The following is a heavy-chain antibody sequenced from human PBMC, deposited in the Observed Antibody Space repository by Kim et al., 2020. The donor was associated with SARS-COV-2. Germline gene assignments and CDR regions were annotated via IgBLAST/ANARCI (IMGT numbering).Heavy chain of an antibody. V-gene: IGHV3-15*01. Sequence: GGSLRLSCAASGFTFSNDWLSWVRQAPGKGLEWVGRINSKTDGRNTDYPAHGKGRFTISRDDSKNTLYLQRNSPKTADTAVYYCTTGRAVRGGNGYWGQGTLVTVSS. J-gene: IGHJ4*02. CDR3: TTGRAVRGGNGY. CDR2: INSKTDGRNT. D-gene: IGHD3-10*01. CDR1: GFTFSNDW.